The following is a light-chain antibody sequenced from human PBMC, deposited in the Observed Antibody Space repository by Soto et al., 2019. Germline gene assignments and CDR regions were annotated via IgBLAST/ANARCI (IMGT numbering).Light chain of an antibody. CDR1: SSDVGGYNY. J-gene: IGLJ3*02. CDR3: NSYTSSSTRV. CDR2: EVN. V-gene: IGLV2-14*01. Sequence: QSALTQPASVSGSPGQSITIYCTGTSSDVGGYNYVSWYQQHPGKAPKLMIYEVNNRPSGVSNRFSGSKSGNTASLTISGLQPEDEADYYCNSYTSSSTRVFGGGTKVTVL.